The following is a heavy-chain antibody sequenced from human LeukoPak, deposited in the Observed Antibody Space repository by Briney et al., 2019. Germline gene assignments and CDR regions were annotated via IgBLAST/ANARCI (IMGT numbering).Heavy chain of an antibody. V-gene: IGHV3-30*18. Sequence: GGSLRLSCAASGFTFSSYGMHWVRQAPGKGLEWVAVISYDGTNNYYADSVKGRFTISRDNSKNTLYLQMNGLRAEDTAVYYCAKDGSYYVYENAFDIWGQGTMVTVSS. J-gene: IGHJ3*02. D-gene: IGHD1-26*01. CDR1: GFTFSSYG. CDR3: AKDGSYYVYENAFDI. CDR2: ISYDGTNN.